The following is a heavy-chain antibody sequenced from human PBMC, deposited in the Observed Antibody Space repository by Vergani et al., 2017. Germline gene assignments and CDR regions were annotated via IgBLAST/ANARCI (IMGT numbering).Heavy chain of an antibody. CDR1: GFTFSTYA. CDR3: VKDAGSYENFFDS. J-gene: IGHJ4*02. D-gene: IGHD1-26*01. CDR2: LTGGGGST. V-gene: IGHV3-23*01. Sequence: EVQLLESGGSLKQPGGSVRLSCAASGFTFSTYAMHWVRQAPGKGLEWVSALTGGGGSTYYADSFKGRFIISRDNSRDTLYLQINSLRSEDTATYYCVKDAGSYENFFDSWGQGTLVTVSS.